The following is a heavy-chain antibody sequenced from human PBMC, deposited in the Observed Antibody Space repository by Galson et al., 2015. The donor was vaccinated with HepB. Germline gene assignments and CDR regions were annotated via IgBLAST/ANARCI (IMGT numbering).Heavy chain of an antibody. CDR3: ARDFGRPDQWFGTWPTRPYYFDY. CDR1: GYTFTSYG. V-gene: IGHV1-18*01. J-gene: IGHJ4*02. D-gene: IGHD3-10*01. CDR2: INAYNGNT. Sequence: SVKVSCKASGYTFTSYGISWVRQAPGQGLEWMGWINAYNGNTNYAQKLQGRVTMTTDTSTSTAYMELRSLRSDDTAVYYCARDFGRPDQWFGTWPTRPYYFDYWGQGTLVTVSS.